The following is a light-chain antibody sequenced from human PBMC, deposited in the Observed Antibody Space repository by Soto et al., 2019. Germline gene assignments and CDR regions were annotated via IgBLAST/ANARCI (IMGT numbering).Light chain of an antibody. V-gene: IGKV3-20*01. J-gene: IGKJ2*01. Sequence: EIVLTQSPGTLSLSPGERATLSCRASQSVSSSYLAWFQQKPGQTPRLLIFRASSRATGIPDRFSGSGSGTHFSLTISRLEPEDFAIYYCQQYGTSPHTFGQGTKLEIK. CDR1: QSVSSSY. CDR3: QQYGTSPHT. CDR2: RAS.